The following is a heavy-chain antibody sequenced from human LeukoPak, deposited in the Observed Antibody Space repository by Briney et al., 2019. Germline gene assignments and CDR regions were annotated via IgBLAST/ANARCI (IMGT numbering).Heavy chain of an antibody. D-gene: IGHD3-10*01. V-gene: IGHV3-21*01. CDR1: GFTFSSYS. J-gene: IGHJ4*02. CDR2: ISSSSSYI. CDR3: ARQPPSGASCFDY. Sequence: GGSLRLSCSASGFTFSSYSMNWVRQAPGKGLEWVSSISSSSSYIYYADSVKGRFTISRDNAKNSVYLQMNSLRAEDTAVYYCARQPPSGASCFDYWGQGTLVTVSS.